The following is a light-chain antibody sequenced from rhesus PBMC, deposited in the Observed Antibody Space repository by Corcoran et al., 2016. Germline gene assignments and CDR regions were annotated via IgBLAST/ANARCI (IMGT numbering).Light chain of an antibody. J-gene: IGKJ3*01. CDR2: KAS. Sequence: DIQMTQSPSSLSASVGDTVTITCRASQSISSWLAWYEQKPGKAPKLLIYKASTLQSGVPSRFSCNGPGTDLTLTIRTLQSGDFTTYYCQQYSSSPVTFGPATKLDIK. CDR3: QQYSSSPVT. CDR1: QSISSW. V-gene: IGKV1-22*01.